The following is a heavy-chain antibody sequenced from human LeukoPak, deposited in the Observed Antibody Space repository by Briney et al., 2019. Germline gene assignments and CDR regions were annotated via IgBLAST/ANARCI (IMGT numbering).Heavy chain of an antibody. CDR1: GFTFNNYD. CDR2: ISGGGRTT. V-gene: IGHV3-23*01. J-gene: IGHJ6*03. Sequence: GESLSLSCAASGFTFNNYDMSWVRQPPGKGLEWIATISGGGRTTYYSVKGRFIICRDNSKNTLFLQLNSLRGEDTAIYFCAKNAGDGGYYYYLDVWGKGTPVTVSS. CDR3: AKNAGDGGYYYYLDV. D-gene: IGHD3-16*01.